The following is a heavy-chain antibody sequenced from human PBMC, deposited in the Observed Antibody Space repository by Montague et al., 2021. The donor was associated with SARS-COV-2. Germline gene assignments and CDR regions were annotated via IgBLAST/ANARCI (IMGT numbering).Heavy chain of an antibody. Sequence: SETLSLTCSISGVSITSYYWSWVRQPAGKGLEWIGHIYASGSTNYNPSLKSRVRLSIDNPKNQFSLKLASLTAADTAVYYCVRDGCNWYYFGYWGQGALVTVSS. J-gene: IGHJ4*02. V-gene: IGHV4-4*07. CDR2: IYASGST. CDR3: VRDGCNWYYFGY. D-gene: IGHD4/OR15-4a*01. CDR1: GVSITSYY.